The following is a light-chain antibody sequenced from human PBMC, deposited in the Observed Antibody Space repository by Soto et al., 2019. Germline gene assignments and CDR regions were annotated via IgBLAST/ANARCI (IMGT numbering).Light chain of an antibody. J-gene: IGKJ5*01. CDR1: QSVSSSY. CDR3: QQSYSTPIT. V-gene: IGKV3-20*01. Sequence: EIMLTQSPGTLSLSPCERATLSFSASQSVSSSYLAWYQQKPGQAPRLLIYGASNRATGIPDRFSGSGSGTDFTLTISSLQPEDFATYYCQQSYSTPITFGQGTRLEI. CDR2: GAS.